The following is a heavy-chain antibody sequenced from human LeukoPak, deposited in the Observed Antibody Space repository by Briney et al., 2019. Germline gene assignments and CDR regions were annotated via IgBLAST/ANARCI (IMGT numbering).Heavy chain of an antibody. J-gene: IGHJ6*04. Sequence: GGSLRLSCAASGFTFSTYRMSWVRQAPGKGLEWVANIKQDGSEKHYVDSVKGRFTISRDNAKNSLYLQMSSLRAEDTAVYYCAELGITMIGGVWGKGTTVTISS. CDR3: AELGITMIGGV. CDR1: GFTFSTYR. D-gene: IGHD3-10*02. CDR2: IKQDGSEK. V-gene: IGHV3-7*01.